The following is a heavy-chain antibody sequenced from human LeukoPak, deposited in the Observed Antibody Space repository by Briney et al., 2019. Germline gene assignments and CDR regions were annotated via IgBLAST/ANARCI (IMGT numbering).Heavy chain of an antibody. Sequence: GGSLRLSCAASGFTFSSYWMIWVRQAPGKGLEWVANIRQDGSEKYYVASVRGRFSISRDNAKNSLYLQMNSLRGEDTAVYYCARLADYDRSGYFDYWGQGTLVTVSS. D-gene: IGHD3-22*01. V-gene: IGHV3-7*01. CDR1: GFTFSSYW. CDR2: IRQDGSEK. CDR3: ARLADYDRSGYFDY. J-gene: IGHJ4*02.